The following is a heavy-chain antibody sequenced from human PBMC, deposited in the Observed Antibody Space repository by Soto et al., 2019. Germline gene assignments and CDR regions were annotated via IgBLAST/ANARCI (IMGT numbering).Heavy chain of an antibody. Sequence: ASVKVSCKASGYTFTSYAMHWVRQAPGQRLEWMGWINAGNGNTKYSQKFQGRVTITRDTSASTAYMELSSLRSEDTAVYYCARDKGLWFGELLSCWFDPWGQGTLVTVSS. CDR3: ARDKGLWFGELLSCWFDP. CDR1: GYTFTSYA. D-gene: IGHD3-10*01. V-gene: IGHV1-3*01. CDR2: INAGNGNT. J-gene: IGHJ5*02.